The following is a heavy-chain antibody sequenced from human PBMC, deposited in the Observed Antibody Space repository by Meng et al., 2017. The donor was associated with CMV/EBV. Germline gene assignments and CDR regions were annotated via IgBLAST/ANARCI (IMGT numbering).Heavy chain of an antibody. D-gene: IGHD2-2*01. CDR1: GFTFSSYE. CDR3: ARDLEPPYCSSTSCYGVNYGMDV. CDR2: ISSSSSYI. V-gene: IGHV3-21*01. Sequence: GESLKISCAASGFTFSSYEMNWVRQAPGKGLEWVSSISSSSSYIYYADSVKGRFTISRDNAKNSLYLQMNSLRAEDTAVYYCARDLEPPYCSSTSCYGVNYGMDVWGQGTTVTVSS. J-gene: IGHJ6*02.